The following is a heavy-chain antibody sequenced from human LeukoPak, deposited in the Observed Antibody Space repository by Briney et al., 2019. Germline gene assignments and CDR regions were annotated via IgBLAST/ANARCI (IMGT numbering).Heavy chain of an antibody. CDR2: ISGSGGST. J-gene: IGHJ4*02. CDR1: GFTFSSYA. D-gene: IGHD6-19*01. CDR3: TKGHSSGWYLDY. V-gene: IGHV3-23*01. Sequence: QTGGSLRLSCAASGFTFSSYAMSWVRQAPGKGLEWVSAISGSGGSTYYADSVKGRFTISRDNSKNTLYLQMNSLRAEDTAVYYCTKGHSSGWYLDYWGQGTLVTVSS.